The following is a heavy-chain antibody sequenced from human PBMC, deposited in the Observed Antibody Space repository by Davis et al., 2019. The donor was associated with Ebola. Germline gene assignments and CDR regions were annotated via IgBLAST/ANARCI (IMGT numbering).Heavy chain of an antibody. Sequence: PGGSLRLSCAASGFTFSSYGMHWVRQAPGKGLEWVAVISYDGSNKYYADSVKGRFTISRDNSKNTLYLQMNSLRAEDTAVYYCANLNARELHILGGWGQGTLVTVSS. V-gene: IGHV3-30*18. CDR2: ISYDGSNK. CDR3: ANLNARELHILGG. D-gene: IGHD1-26*01. CDR1: GFTFSSYG. J-gene: IGHJ4*02.